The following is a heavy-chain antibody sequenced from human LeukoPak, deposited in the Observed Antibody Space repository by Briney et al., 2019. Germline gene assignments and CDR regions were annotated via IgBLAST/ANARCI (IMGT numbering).Heavy chain of an antibody. CDR2: IYTSGST. J-gene: IGHJ6*03. CDR3: ARDSPLIVDTAPHYYYYMDV. Sequence: SETLSLTCTVSGGSISSYYWSWIRQPAGKGLEWIGRIYTSGSTNYNPSLKSRVTMSVDTSKNQFSLKPSSVTAADTAVYYCARDSPLIVDTAPHYYYYMDVWGKGTTVTVSS. CDR1: GGSISSYY. D-gene: IGHD5-18*01. V-gene: IGHV4-4*07.